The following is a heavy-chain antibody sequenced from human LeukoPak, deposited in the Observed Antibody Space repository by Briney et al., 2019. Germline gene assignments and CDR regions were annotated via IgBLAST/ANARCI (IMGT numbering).Heavy chain of an antibody. CDR2: IYPGDSDT. Sequence: KFGESLKISFKGSGXSFTSYCIAWVRQMPGKGLEWMGIIYPGDSDTRYSPSFQGQVTISADKSISTAYLQWSSLKASDTAMYYCARNWANTGMDVWGQGTTVTVSS. D-gene: IGHD2-8*01. J-gene: IGHJ6*02. CDR3: ARNWANTGMDV. V-gene: IGHV5-51*01. CDR1: GXSFTSYC.